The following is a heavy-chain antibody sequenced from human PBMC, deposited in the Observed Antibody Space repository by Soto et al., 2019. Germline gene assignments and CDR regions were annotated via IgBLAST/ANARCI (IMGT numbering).Heavy chain of an antibody. CDR1: GGSFSGYY. CDR3: ARNGSYYDFWSGYYFGGGMDV. V-gene: IGHV4-34*01. J-gene: IGHJ6*02. D-gene: IGHD3-3*01. CDR2: INHSGST. Sequence: QVQLQQWGAGLLKPSETLSLTCAVYGGSFSGYYWSWIRQPPGKGLEWIGEINHSGSTNYNPSLMILVTISVNTSKNQFSLKLSSVTAADTAVYYCARNGSYYDFWSGYYFGGGMDVWGQGTTVTVSS.